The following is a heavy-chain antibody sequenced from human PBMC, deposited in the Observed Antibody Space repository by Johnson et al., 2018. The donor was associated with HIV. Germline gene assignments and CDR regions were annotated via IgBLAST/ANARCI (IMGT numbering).Heavy chain of an antibody. CDR3: ASAPSGGVSLPDAFDI. CDR2: ISYEGSNK. V-gene: IGHV3-30*04. Sequence: QVQLVEYGGGVVHPGGSLRLSCAASGFTFSSYAMHWVRQAPGKGLEWVAVISYEGSNKYYADSVTGRITISRDNAKNSLYLQMNRLRAEDTAVYYCASAPSGGVSLPDAFDIWGQGTMVTVSS. J-gene: IGHJ3*02. D-gene: IGHD3-10*01. CDR1: GFTFSSYA.